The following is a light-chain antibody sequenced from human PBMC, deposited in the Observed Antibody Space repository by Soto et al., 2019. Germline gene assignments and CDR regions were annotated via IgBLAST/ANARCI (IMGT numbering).Light chain of an antibody. V-gene: IGKV1-12*01. CDR2: AAS. Sequence: DIQMTQSPSSVSAVVGDRVTITCRASQDITRWLAWYQQQPERAPKLLIYAASTLQGGVPSRFSGSGSGTDFTITISSVQPEEFATYYCQQAHSFPVTFGQGTRLEI. CDR1: QDITRW. J-gene: IGKJ5*01. CDR3: QQAHSFPVT.